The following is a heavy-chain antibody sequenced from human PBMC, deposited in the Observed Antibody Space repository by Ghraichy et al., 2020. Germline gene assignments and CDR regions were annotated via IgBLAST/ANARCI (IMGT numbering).Heavy chain of an antibody. CDR1: GFTFSNYN. CDR2: ISSSSYV. D-gene: IGHD2-15*01. J-gene: IGHJ5*02. Sequence: GGSLRLSCSASGFTFSNYNMNWVRQAPGKGLEWVSTISSSSYVYYADSVKGRFTISRDNAKNSLYLQMNSLRVEDTAVYYCSSYGCSGGSCNSDNWFDPWGQGTLVTVSS. CDR3: SSYGCSGGSCNSDNWFDP. V-gene: IGHV3-21*01.